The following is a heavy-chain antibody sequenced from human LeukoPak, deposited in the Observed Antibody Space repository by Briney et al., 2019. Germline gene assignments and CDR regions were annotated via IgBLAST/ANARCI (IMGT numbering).Heavy chain of an antibody. CDR2: ISGDGANE. V-gene: IGHV3-43*02. D-gene: IGHD1-1*01. J-gene: IGHJ4*02. Sequence: SGGSLRLSCATSGFTFDEHAMHWVRHVPGRGLEGVSLISGDGANEYYADSVKGRFTISRDNSRSSLFLQLNSLRTEDTALYFCAKRSGAPSNFDYWGQGVLVTVSS. CDR3: AKRSGAPSNFDY. CDR1: GFTFDEHA.